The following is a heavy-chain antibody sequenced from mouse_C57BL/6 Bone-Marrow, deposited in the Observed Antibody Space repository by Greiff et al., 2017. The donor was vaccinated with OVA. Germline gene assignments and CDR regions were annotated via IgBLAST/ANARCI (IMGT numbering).Heavy chain of an antibody. D-gene: IGHD1-1*01. J-gene: IGHJ3*01. CDR1: GYTFTSYW. CDR2: IDPSDSYT. Sequence: QVHVKQPGAELVMPGASVKLSCKASGYTFTSYWMHWVKQRPGQGLEWIGEIDPSDSYTNYNQKFKGKSTLTVDKSSSTAYMQLSSLTSEDSAVYYCARSDYYGSSFWGQGTLVTVSA. CDR3: ARSDYYGSSF. V-gene: IGHV1-69*01.